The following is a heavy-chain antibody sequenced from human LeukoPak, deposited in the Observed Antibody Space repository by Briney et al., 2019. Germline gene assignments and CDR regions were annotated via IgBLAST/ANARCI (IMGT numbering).Heavy chain of an antibody. D-gene: IGHD6-19*01. CDR1: GYTFTGYY. Sequence: GASVKVSCKASGYTFTGYYMHWVRQAPGQGLEWMGWINPNSGGTNYAQKFQGRVTMTRDTSIGTAYMELSRLRSDDTAVYYCARDEGWYFVPHFDYWGQGTLVTVSS. V-gene: IGHV1-2*02. CDR2: INPNSGGT. J-gene: IGHJ4*02. CDR3: ARDEGWYFVPHFDY.